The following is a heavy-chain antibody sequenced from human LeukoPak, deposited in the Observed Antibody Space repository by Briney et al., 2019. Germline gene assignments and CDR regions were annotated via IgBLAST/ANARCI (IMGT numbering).Heavy chain of an antibody. CDR3: ARDLVQLERRGWFDP. CDR1: GYTFTGYY. CDR2: INPSGGST. V-gene: IGHV1-46*01. D-gene: IGHD1-1*01. J-gene: IGHJ5*02. Sequence: GASVKVSCKASGYTFTGYYMHWVRQAPGQGLEWMGIINPSGGSTSYAQKFQGRVTMTRDTSTSTVYMELSSLRSEDTAVYYCARDLVQLERRGWFDPWGQGTLVTVSS.